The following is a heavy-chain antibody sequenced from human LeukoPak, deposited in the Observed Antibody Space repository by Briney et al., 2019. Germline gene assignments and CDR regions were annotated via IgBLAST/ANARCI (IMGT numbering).Heavy chain of an antibody. CDR1: GGTFSSYA. D-gene: IGHD3-22*01. Sequence: ASVKVSCKASGGTFSSYAISWVRQAPGQGLEWMGGIIPIFGTANYARKFQGRVTITADESTSTAYMELSSLRSEDTAVYYCASLYYYDSSGSPPYYYGMDVWGQGTTVTVSS. V-gene: IGHV1-69*13. CDR3: ASLYYYDSSGSPPYYYGMDV. CDR2: IIPIFGTA. J-gene: IGHJ6*02.